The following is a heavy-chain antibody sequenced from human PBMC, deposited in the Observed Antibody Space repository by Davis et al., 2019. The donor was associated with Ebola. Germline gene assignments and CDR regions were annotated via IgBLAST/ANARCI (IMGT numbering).Heavy chain of an antibody. D-gene: IGHD3-3*01. CDR3: ARATSRTIFGVYFDY. CDR1: GGSISSYY. V-gene: IGHV4-59*08. Sequence: SETLSLTCTVSGGSISSYYWSWIRQPPGKGLEWIGYIYYSGSTNYNPSLKSRVTISVDTSKNQFSLKLSSVTAADTAVYYCARATSRTIFGVYFDYWGQGTLVTVSS. J-gene: IGHJ4*02. CDR2: IYYSGST.